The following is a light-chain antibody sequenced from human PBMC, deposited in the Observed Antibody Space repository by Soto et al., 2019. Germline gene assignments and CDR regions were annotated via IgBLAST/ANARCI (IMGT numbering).Light chain of an antibody. Sequence: ALTQPRSVSGSSGQSVTISCTGTNKNVGGYNYVSWYQHHPGKVPKLMIYDVNKRPSGVPDRFSGSKSGNTASLSISGLQAEDEADYYCSSYAGSYTYVLGTGTKVTVL. CDR3: SSYAGSYTYV. CDR1: NKNVGGYNY. V-gene: IGLV2-11*01. CDR2: DVN. J-gene: IGLJ1*01.